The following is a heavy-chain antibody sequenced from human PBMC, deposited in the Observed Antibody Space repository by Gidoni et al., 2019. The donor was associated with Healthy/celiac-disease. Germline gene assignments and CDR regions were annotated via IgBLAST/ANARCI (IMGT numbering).Heavy chain of an antibody. CDR2: ISGSGGST. Sequence: EVQLLESGGGLVQPGGSLSLPGAASGFTFSSYAMSWVRQAPAKGLEWGSAISGSGGSTYYADSVKGRFTISRDNSKNTLYLQMNSLRAEDTAVYYCAKTGDYSNYVNDYWGQGTLVTVSS. V-gene: IGHV3-23*01. J-gene: IGHJ4*02. D-gene: IGHD4-4*01. CDR1: GFTFSSYA. CDR3: AKTGDYSNYVNDY.